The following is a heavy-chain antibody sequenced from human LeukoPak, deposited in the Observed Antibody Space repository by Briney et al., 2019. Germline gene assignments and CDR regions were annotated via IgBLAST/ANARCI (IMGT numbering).Heavy chain of an antibody. CDR3: ARGSPLGYCSSTSCYLV. V-gene: IGHV3-48*02. CDR1: GFTFSSYS. J-gene: IGHJ4*02. D-gene: IGHD2-2*01. Sequence: GGSLRLSCAASGFTFSSYSTNWVRQAPGKGLEWVSYISSSSSTIYYADSVKGRFTISRDNAKNSLYLQMNSLRDEDTAVYYCARGSPLGYCSSTSCYLVWGQGTLVTVSS. CDR2: ISSSSSTI.